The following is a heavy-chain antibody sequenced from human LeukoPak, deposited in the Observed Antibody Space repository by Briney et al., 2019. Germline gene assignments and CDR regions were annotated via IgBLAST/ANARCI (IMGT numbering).Heavy chain of an antibody. V-gene: IGHV3-30*04. CDR1: GFTFSSYA. J-gene: IGHJ5*02. Sequence: GGSLRLSCAASGFTFSSYAMHWVRQAPGKGLEWVAAISYDGSNKYYADSVKGRFTISRDNSKNTLYLQMNSLRAEDTAVYYCAKIYDNQLLFNWFDPWGQGTLVTVSS. CDR2: ISYDGSNK. D-gene: IGHD2-2*01. CDR3: AKIYDNQLLFNWFDP.